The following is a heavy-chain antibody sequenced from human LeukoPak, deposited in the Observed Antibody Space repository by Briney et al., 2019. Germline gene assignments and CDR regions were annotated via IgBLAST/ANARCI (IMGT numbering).Heavy chain of an antibody. CDR2: INPKSGDP. CDR3: ARDLRFGELSFLPFDY. D-gene: IGHD3-10*01. V-gene: IGHV1-2*02. CDR1: GYRFTGYY. J-gene: IGHJ4*02. Sequence: ASVKVSCKTSGYRFTGYYMHWVRQAPGQGLEWMGWINPKSGDPIYVQKFQGRVTLTRDMSTSTVYMEVSSLRSEDTAVYYCARDLRFGELSFLPFDYWGQGTLVTVSS.